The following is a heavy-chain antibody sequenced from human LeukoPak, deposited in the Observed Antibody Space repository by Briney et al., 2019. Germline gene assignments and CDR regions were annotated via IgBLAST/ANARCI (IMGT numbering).Heavy chain of an antibody. V-gene: IGHV4-59*01. D-gene: IGHD1-26*01. CDR1: GGSISSYY. CDR2: IYYSGNT. J-gene: IGHJ6*03. Sequence: SETLSLTCSFSGGSISSYYWTWIRQPPGKGLEWIGYIYYSGNTNYNPSLKSRVTMSVDTSKNQFSLKLSSVTAADTAVYYCARGSGSRGFYYMDVWGKGTTVTISS. CDR3: ARGSGSRGFYYMDV.